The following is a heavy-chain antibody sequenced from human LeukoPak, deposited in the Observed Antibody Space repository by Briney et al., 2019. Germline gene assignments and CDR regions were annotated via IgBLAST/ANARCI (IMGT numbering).Heavy chain of an antibody. CDR2: ISWNSGSI. Sequence: GGSLRLSCAASGFTFNDYAMHWVRQAPGKGLEWVSGISWNSGSIAYADSVKGRFTISRDNAKNSLYLQMNSLRAEDTALYYCAKSVGSGSYLTFDYWGQGTLVTVSS. D-gene: IGHD3-10*01. CDR1: GFTFNDYA. V-gene: IGHV3-9*01. CDR3: AKSVGSGSYLTFDY. J-gene: IGHJ4*02.